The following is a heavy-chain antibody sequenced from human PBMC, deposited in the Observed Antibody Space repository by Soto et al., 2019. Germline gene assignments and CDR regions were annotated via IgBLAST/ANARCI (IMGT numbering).Heavy chain of an antibody. V-gene: IGHV4-4*02. J-gene: IGHJ6*02. D-gene: IGHD6-19*01. CDR2: IYHSGST. CDR1: GGSISSSNW. Sequence: SETLSLTCAVSGGSISSSNWWSWVRQPPGKGLEWIGEIYHSGSTNYNPSLKSRVTISVDKSKNQFSLKLSSVTAADTAVYYCARCRTIAVAGIKLRVADVWGQGTTVTVSS. CDR3: ARCRTIAVAGIKLRVADV.